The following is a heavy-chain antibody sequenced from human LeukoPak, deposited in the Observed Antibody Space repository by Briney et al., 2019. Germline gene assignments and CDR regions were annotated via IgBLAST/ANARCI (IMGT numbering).Heavy chain of an antibody. J-gene: IGHJ4*02. Sequence: SCKASGYTFTSYYMHWVRQAPGKGLEWVAVIWYDGSNKYYADSVKGRFTISRDNSKNTLYLQMNSLRAEDTAVYYCARDQSSGWQPYFDYWGQGTLVTVSS. CDR2: IWYDGSNK. CDR3: ARDQSSGWQPYFDY. D-gene: IGHD6-19*01. CDR1: GYTFTSYY. V-gene: IGHV3-33*01.